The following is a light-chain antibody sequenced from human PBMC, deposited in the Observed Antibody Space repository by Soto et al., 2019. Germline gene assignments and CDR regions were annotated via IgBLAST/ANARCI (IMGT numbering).Light chain of an antibody. Sequence: DIELTQSPATLSLSLGERDTLSCRASQSLSSNFLSWYQQKPGQAPRLLIYSASNRATGIPARFSGSGSATDFTLTISSLEPEDFAVDYCQQYGVSPGTFGQGTKVDIK. CDR3: QQYGVSPGT. CDR2: SAS. V-gene: IGKV3-20*01. CDR1: QSLSSNF. J-gene: IGKJ1*01.